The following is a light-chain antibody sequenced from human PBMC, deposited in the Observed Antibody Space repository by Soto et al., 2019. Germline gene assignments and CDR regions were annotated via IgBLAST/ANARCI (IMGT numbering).Light chain of an antibody. Sequence: EIVLTQSPGTLSLSPGDRATLSCRASQSVSSVSLAWYQQKPGQAPRLLVYGASTRATGIPDRFSGSGSGTDFTLTISRLEPEDFAVYYCQQYGGSPLVTFGQGTKLEIK. CDR3: QQYGGSPLVT. J-gene: IGKJ2*01. CDR1: QSVSSVS. CDR2: GAS. V-gene: IGKV3-20*01.